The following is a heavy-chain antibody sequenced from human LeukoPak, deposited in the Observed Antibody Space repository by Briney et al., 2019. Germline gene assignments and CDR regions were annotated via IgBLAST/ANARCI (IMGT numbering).Heavy chain of an antibody. CDR3: AKSPWLQLPGTWFDP. D-gene: IGHD5-24*01. Sequence: ASVKVSCKASGYTFTGYYMHWVRQAPGQGLEWMGWINPNSGGTNYAQKFQGRVTMTRDTSISTAYMELSRLRSDDTAVYYCAKSPWLQLPGTWFDPWGQGTLVTVSS. V-gene: IGHV1-2*02. CDR2: INPNSGGT. CDR1: GYTFTGYY. J-gene: IGHJ5*02.